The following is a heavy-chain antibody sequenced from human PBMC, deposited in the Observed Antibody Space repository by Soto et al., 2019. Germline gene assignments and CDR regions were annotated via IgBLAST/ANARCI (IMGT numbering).Heavy chain of an antibody. V-gene: IGHV4-39*01. CDR1: GGSISSSSYY. D-gene: IGHD6-19*01. CDR2: IYYSGST. J-gene: IGHJ4*02. CDR3: ARHGSGWPFDY. Sequence: QLQLQESGPGLVKPSETLSLTCTVSGGSISSSSYYWGWIRQPPGKGLEWIGSIYYSGSTYYNPSLKSRVTISVDTSKNQFSLKLSSVTAADTAVYYCARHGSGWPFDYWGQGTLVTVSS.